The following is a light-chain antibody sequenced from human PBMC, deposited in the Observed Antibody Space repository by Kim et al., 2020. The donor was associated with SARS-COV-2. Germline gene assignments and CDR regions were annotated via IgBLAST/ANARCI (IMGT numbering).Light chain of an antibody. V-gene: IGLV2-14*03. Sequence: GQSITMSCTGDSSDMGSSEYVSWYQQFPDKAPKLLIYEVTYRPSGVSDRFSGSKSGNTASLTISELQAEDEAFYYCSSYTTTNTVIFGGGTQLTVL. CDR3: SSYTTTNTVI. J-gene: IGLJ2*01. CDR1: SSDMGSSEY. CDR2: EVT.